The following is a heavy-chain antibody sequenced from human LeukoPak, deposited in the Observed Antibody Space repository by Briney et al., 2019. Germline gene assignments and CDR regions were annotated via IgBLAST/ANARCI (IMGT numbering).Heavy chain of an antibody. V-gene: IGHV1-24*01. J-gene: IGHJ6*02. Sequence: ASVKVSCKVSGYTLTELSMHWSRQAPGKGLEWWGGFDPEDGEPLSAPKFKGRVTMTEDTYTDTGYMELSSLRSEDPAVYSCATDATPSSSSYVSPYYYGMDVWGQGTTVTVSS. CDR2: FDPEDGEP. D-gene: IGHD6-13*01. CDR1: GYTLTELS. CDR3: ATDATPSSSSYVSPYYYGMDV.